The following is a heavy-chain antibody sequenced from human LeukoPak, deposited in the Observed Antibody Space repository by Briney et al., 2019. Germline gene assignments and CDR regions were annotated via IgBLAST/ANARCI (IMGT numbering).Heavy chain of an antibody. CDR3: ARRRRYSKPDYFDY. CDR1: RGSIMTTHW. D-gene: IGHD2-21*01. Sequence: SGTLSLTCTLSRGSIMTTHWWSWVRQPPGKGLEWIGEINHSGSTNYNPSLKSRVTISVDTSKNQFSLKLSSVTAADTAVYYCARRRRYSKPDYFDYWGQGTLVTVSS. V-gene: IGHV4-4*02. J-gene: IGHJ4*02. CDR2: INHSGST.